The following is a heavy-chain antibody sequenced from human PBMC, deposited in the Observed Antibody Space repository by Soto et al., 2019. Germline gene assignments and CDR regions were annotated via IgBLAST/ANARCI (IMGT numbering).Heavy chain of an antibody. D-gene: IGHD3-16*01. J-gene: IGHJ6*02. CDR1: RGAIINGGYY. V-gene: IGHV4-61*08. CDR2: IYYSGST. Sequence: CPVARGAIINGGYYWMWIRKYPGRVLEWIGYIYYSGSTNYNPSVKRRVTISVDTSKSQLSLKMTSVTAADTAVYYCAREGGGSTHDYNYGMDVRGQGSSVIV. CDR3: AREGGGSTHDYNYGMDV.